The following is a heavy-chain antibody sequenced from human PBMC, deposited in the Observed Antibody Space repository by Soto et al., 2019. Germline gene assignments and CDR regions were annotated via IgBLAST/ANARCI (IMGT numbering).Heavy chain of an antibody. CDR1: GFTFSSYS. J-gene: IGHJ6*02. D-gene: IGHD5-18*01. V-gene: IGHV3-21*01. Sequence: GGSLRLSCAASGFTFSSYSMNWVRQAPGKGLEWASSISSSSSYIYYADSVKGRFTISRDNAKNSLYLQMNSLRAEDTAVYYCARELDTAMVMHYYYYGMDAWGQGTTVTVSS. CDR2: ISSSSSYI. CDR3: ARELDTAMVMHYYYYGMDA.